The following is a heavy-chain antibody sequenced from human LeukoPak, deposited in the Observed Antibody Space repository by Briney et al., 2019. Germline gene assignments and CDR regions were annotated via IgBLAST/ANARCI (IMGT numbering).Heavy chain of an antibody. J-gene: IGHJ4*02. V-gene: IGHV1-2*02. D-gene: IGHD2-15*01. CDR3: ARFPSGGPCDY. Sequence: ASVKVSCKVSGYTLTELSMHWVRQAPGQGLEWMGWINPNSGGTNYAQKFQGRVTMTSDTSISTAYMDLSSLRSDDTAVYYCARFPSGGPCDYWGQGTLVTVSS. CDR2: INPNSGGT. CDR1: GYTLTELS.